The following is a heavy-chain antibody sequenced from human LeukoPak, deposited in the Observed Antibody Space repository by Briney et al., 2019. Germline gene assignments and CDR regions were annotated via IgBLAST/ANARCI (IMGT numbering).Heavy chain of an antibody. CDR1: GFTFSNYA. V-gene: IGHV3-23*01. Sequence: GGSLRLSCAASGFTFSNYAMSWVRQAPGKGLEWVSAISGSDGRTYYADSVKGRFTISRDNTKNTLYLQMNSLRAEDTAVYYCAKVPGGGPLGTWYHYGMDVWGQGTTVTVSS. J-gene: IGHJ6*02. CDR2: ISGSDGRT. CDR3: AKVPGGGPLGTWYHYGMDV. D-gene: IGHD7-27*01.